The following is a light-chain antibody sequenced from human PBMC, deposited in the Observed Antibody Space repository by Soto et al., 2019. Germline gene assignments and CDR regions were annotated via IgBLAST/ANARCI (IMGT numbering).Light chain of an antibody. V-gene: IGLV2-14*01. J-gene: IGLJ2*01. CDR1: SSDVGGYNY. CDR3: SSYTSSSTVV. Sequence: QSALTPHASVSGSPGQSITISCTGTSSDVGGYNYVSWYQQHPGKAPKLMISNVSNRPSGVSNRFSGSKSGNTASLTISGRQAEDEADYYCSSYTSSSTVVFGGRTKLTAL. CDR2: NVS.